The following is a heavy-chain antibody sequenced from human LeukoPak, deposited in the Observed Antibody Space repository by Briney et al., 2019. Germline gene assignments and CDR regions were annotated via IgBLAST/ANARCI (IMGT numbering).Heavy chain of an antibody. J-gene: IGHJ6*04. D-gene: IGHD7-27*01. V-gene: IGHV1-46*01. CDR1: GYTFTSYY. CDR3: ASSRANWGSILVYGMDV. Sequence: ASVKVSCKASGYTFTSYYMHWVRQAPGQGLEWMGIINPSGGSTSYAQKFQGRVTMTRDTSTSTVYMKLSSLRSEDTAVYYCASSRANWGSILVYGMDVWGKGTTVTVSS. CDR2: INPSGGST.